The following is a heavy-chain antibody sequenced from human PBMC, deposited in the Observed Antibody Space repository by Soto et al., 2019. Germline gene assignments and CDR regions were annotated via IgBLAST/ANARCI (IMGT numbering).Heavy chain of an antibody. CDR3: GRTPSARKYSGGWHYYYYYMDV. J-gene: IGHJ6*03. Sequence: PSETLSLTCAVYGGSFSGYYWSWIRQPPGKGLEWIGEINHSGSTNYNPSLKSRVTISVDTSKNQFSLKLSSVTAADTAVYYCGRTPSARKYSGGWHYYYYYMDVWGKGTTVTVSS. CDR2: INHSGST. CDR1: GGSFSGYY. D-gene: IGHD6-19*01. V-gene: IGHV4-34*01.